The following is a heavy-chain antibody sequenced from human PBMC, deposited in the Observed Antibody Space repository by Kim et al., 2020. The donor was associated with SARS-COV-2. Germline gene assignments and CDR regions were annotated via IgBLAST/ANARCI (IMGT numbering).Heavy chain of an antibody. J-gene: IGHJ5*02. Sequence: ASVKGRFTISRDDSKSIAYLQMNSLKTEDTAVYYCGYCSGGSCYRVWFDPWGQGTLVTVSS. V-gene: IGHV3-49*02. D-gene: IGHD2-15*01. CDR3: GYCSGGSCYRVWFDP.